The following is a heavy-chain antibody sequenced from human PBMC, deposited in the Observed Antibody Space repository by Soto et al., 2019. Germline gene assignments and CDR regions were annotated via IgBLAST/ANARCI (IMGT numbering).Heavy chain of an antibody. V-gene: IGHV4-4*07. J-gene: IGHJ4*02. CDR3: TREGSYSAYNFAHGIQLWSFDF. CDR2: IFSSGST. Sequence: SETLSLTCTVSGGSINTFYWRWVRQPAGKGLEWIGRIFSSGSTSFNPSLESRVAMSVDTSKNHFSLNLSSVTAADMAVYYCTREGSYSAYNFAHGIQLWSFDFWGQGALVTVSS. CDR1: GGSINTFY. D-gene: IGHD5-12*01.